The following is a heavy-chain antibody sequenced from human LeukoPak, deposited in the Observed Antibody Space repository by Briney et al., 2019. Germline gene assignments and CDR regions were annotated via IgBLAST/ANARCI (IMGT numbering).Heavy chain of an antibody. CDR1: GFTFSRSA. Sequence: GRSLRLSCAASGFTFSRSAMTWVRQTPGKGLDWVSSISSSGNTYFADSVKGRFTISRDNSKNMLYLQMNSLRAGDTAVYYCVKGRISEDGLDFWGQGTLVTVSS. CDR3: VKGRISEDGLDF. D-gene: IGHD6-13*01. CDR2: ISSSGNT. J-gene: IGHJ4*02. V-gene: IGHV3-23*01.